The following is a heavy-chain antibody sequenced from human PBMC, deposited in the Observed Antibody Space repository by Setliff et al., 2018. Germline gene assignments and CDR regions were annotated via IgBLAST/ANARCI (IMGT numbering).Heavy chain of an antibody. D-gene: IGHD1-26*01. V-gene: IGHV3-48*01. J-gene: IGHJ4*02. CDR3: VSGHASGTRGC. CDR1: GFTFSSYT. Sequence: VGSLRLSCAASGFTFSSYTMNWVRQAPGKGLEWLSYIANGGSPIYYADSVKGRFTISRDNAKNSVYLQMNSLRVEDTAVYYCVSGHASGTRGCWGQGTLVTVSS. CDR2: IANGGSPI.